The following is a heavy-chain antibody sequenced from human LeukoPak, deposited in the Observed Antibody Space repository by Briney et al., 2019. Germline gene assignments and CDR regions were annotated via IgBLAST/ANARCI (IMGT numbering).Heavy chain of an antibody. CDR3: TTGVRDSSGYYNFDY. D-gene: IGHD3-22*01. J-gene: IGHJ4*02. CDR1: GFTFSNAW. V-gene: IGHV3-15*01. Sequence: PGGSLRLSCAASGFTFSNAWMNWVRQSPSTGRELVGRIKSKADGGIIDYGGPVKGRFTISRDDSKNTLFLQMTSLKTEDTAMYHCTTGVRDSSGYYNFDYWGQGTLVSVSS. CDR2: IKSKADGGII.